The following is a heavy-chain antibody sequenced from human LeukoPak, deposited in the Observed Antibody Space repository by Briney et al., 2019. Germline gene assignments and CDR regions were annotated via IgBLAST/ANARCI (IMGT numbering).Heavy chain of an antibody. D-gene: IGHD2-15*01. V-gene: IGHV4-39*07. J-gene: IGHJ4*02. CDR3: AREGSVGPSDY. CDR1: GGSISSSSYY. Sequence: PSETLSLTCTVSGGSISSSSYYWGWIRQPPGKGLEWTGSIYYSGSTYYNPSLKSRVTISVDTSKNQFSLKLSSVTAADTAVYYCAREGSVGPSDYWGQGTLVTVSS. CDR2: IYYSGST.